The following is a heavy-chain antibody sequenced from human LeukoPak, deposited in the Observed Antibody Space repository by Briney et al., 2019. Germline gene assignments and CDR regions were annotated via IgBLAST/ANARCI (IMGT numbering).Heavy chain of an antibody. Sequence: PSVTLSLTCAVSGGSISSGGYYWSWIRQPPGKGLEWIGYIYYSGSTNYNPSLKSRVTISVDTSKNQFSLKLSSVTAADTAAYYCARPLHIYGSGSYYTHWGQGTLVTVSS. J-gene: IGHJ4*02. CDR1: GGSISSGGYY. V-gene: IGHV4-61*08. D-gene: IGHD3-10*01. CDR2: IYYSGST. CDR3: ARPLHIYGSGSYYTH.